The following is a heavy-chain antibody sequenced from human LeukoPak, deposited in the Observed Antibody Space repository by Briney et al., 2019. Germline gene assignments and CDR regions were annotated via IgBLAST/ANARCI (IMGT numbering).Heavy chain of an antibody. CDR3: ARGRLLMWFDP. V-gene: IGHV4-59*01. Sequence: SETLSLTCTVSGGSISTYYWSWIRQPPGKGLEWIGYIYYSGGTNYNPSLKSRVTISVDTSKNQFSLKLSSVTAADTAVYYCARGRLLMWFDPWGQGTLVTVSS. D-gene: IGHD3-16*01. CDR2: IYYSGGT. CDR1: GGSISTYY. J-gene: IGHJ5*02.